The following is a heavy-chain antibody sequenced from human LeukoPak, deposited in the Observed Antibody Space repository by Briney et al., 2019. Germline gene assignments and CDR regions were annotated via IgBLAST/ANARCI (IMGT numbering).Heavy chain of an antibody. CDR2: ISYDGSNK. V-gene: IGHV3-30*18. CDR3: AKDIARGWYLFDY. D-gene: IGHD6-19*01. Sequence: PGGSLRLSCAAPGFTFSSYGMHWVRQAPGKGLEWVAVISYDGSNKYYADSVKGRFTISRDNSKNTLYLQMNSLRAEDTAVYYCAKDIARGWYLFDYWGQGTLVTVSS. CDR1: GFTFSSYG. J-gene: IGHJ4*02.